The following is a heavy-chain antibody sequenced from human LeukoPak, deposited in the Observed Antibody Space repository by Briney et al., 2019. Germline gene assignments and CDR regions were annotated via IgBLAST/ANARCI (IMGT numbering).Heavy chain of an antibody. CDR2: IKQDGSEK. J-gene: IGHJ4*02. V-gene: IGHV3-7*01. CDR1: GFTFDDYG. CDR3: AQLGYCSGGSCVFPTDY. D-gene: IGHD2-15*01. Sequence: GGSLRLSCAAYGFTFDDYGMSWVRQAPGKGLEWVANIKQDGSEKYYVDSVKGRFTISRDNAKNSLYLQMNSLRAEDTAVYYCAQLGYCSGGSCVFPTDYWGQGTLVTVSS.